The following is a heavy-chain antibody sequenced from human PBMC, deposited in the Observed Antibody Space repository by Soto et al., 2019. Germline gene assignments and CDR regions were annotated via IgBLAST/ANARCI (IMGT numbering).Heavy chain of an antibody. CDR3: ARETKNTTRHKIPPYGMDL. D-gene: IGHD2-2*01. Sequence: SLRLSCAGSGFTFSSYSRNWVRQAPGKGLEWVSSISSGSSYIYYADSVKGRFTISRDNAKNSLYLQMNSLRAEDTAVYYCARETKNTTRHKIPPYGMDLWGKGT. J-gene: IGHJ6*04. CDR2: ISSGSSYI. V-gene: IGHV3-21*01. CDR1: GFTFSSYS.